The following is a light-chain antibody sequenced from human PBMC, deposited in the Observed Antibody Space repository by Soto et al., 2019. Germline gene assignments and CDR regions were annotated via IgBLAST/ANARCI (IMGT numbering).Light chain of an antibody. CDR2: HSH. J-gene: IGLJ3*02. Sequence: QSVLTQPPSVSAAPGQKVTISCSGSSSNIGNDYVSWFHQFPGAAPKLLIYHSHKRHSGVPDRFSGSTSGTSATLGITGLQTGDEAVYYCGAWDSSLTAGVFGGGTKLTVL. CDR3: GAWDSSLTAGV. V-gene: IGLV1-51*01. CDR1: SSNIGNDY.